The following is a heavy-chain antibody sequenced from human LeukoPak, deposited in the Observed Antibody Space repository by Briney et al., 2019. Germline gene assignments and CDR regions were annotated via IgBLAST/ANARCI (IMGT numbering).Heavy chain of an antibody. D-gene: IGHD5-12*01. CDR1: GFTFSTYW. CDR3: ARKGISGSYCFDS. CDR2: IDSDGSST. V-gene: IGHV3-74*01. Sequence: GGSLRLSCAASGFTFSTYWMHWVRQAPGKGLVWVSRIDSDGSSTTYADSVKGRFTISRDNAKNTLYLQMNSLRAEDTAVYYCARKGISGSYCFDSWGQGTLVTVSS. J-gene: IGHJ4*02.